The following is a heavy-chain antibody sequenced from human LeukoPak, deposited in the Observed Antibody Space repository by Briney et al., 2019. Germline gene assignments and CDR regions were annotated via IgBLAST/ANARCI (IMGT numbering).Heavy chain of an antibody. CDR2: INTNTGNP. J-gene: IGHJ4*02. CDR3: ARAALGYSGYDYHY. CDR1: GYTFTSYD. V-gene: IGHV7-4-1*02. Sequence: ASVKVSCKASGYTFTSYDINWVRQATGQGLEWMGWINTNTGNPTYAQGFTGRFVFSLDTSVSTAYLQISSLKAEDTAVYYCARAALGYSGYDYHYWGQGTLVTVSS. D-gene: IGHD5-12*01.